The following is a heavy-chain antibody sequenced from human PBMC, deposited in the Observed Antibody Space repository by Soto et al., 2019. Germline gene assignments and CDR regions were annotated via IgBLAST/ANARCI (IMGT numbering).Heavy chain of an antibody. J-gene: IGHJ3*01. Sequence: SETLSLTCSVYGGSFSYYYWSWIRQPPGKGLEWIGEINHSGSTNYNPSLKSRVTMSVDTSKNQFSLKLSSVTAADTAVYYCARRVRGVNDAFNLWGQGTMVTVSS. CDR1: GGSFSYYY. CDR3: ARRVRGVNDAFNL. D-gene: IGHD3-10*01. CDR2: INHSGST. V-gene: IGHV4-34*01.